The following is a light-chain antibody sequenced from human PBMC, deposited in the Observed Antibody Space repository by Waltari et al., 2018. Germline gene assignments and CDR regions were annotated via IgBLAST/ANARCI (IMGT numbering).Light chain of an antibody. CDR2: KTS. V-gene: IGKV1-33*01. Sequence: DIQLTQSPSSLAASVGDRVTLTCRASQDIGGYLNWYQQQPGKAPKLLIYKTSILNTGVPSRFSGGASRTEYTLTITNLQPEDIATYYCQYYDNLPIFSFGPGTKVEIK. CDR3: QYYDNLPIFS. CDR1: QDIGGY. J-gene: IGKJ2*01.